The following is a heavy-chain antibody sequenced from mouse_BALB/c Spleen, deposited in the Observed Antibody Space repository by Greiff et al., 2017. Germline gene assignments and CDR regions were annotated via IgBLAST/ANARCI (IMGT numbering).Heavy chain of an antibody. D-gene: IGHD2-1*01. CDR3: TRGDGDGNYWAWFAY. CDR2: IYPGNSDT. Sequence: EVQLQQSGTVLARPGASVKMSCKASGYTFTSYWMHWVKQRPGQGLEWIGAIYPGNSDTSYNQKFKGKAKLTAVTSTSTAYMELSSLTNEDSAVYYCTRGDGDGNYWAWFAYWGQGTLVTVSA. CDR1: GYTFTSYW. V-gene: IGHV1-5*01. J-gene: IGHJ3*01.